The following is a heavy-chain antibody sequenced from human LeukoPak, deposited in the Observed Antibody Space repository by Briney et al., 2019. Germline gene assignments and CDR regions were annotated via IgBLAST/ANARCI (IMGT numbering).Heavy chain of an antibody. V-gene: IGHV4-39*07. D-gene: IGHD6-6*01. J-gene: IGHJ6*03. CDR3: AREGSSSSFYYYYYMDV. Sequence: SSETLSLTCTVSGAAIDSTIYYWAWIRQPPGKGLEWIGSIDYTWRTSYNPSLKSRVTISVDTSKNQFSLKLSSVTAADTAVYYCAREGSSSSFYYYYYMDVWGKGTTVTVSS. CDR1: GAAIDSTIYY. CDR2: IDYTWRT.